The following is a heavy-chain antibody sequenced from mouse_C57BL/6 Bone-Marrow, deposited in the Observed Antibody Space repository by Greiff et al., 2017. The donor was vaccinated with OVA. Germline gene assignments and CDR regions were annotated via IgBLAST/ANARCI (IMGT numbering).Heavy chain of an antibody. V-gene: IGHV5-6*01. CDR3: ARQRAYSIAGFAY. D-gene: IGHD2-10*01. CDR1: GFTFSSYG. CDR2: ISSGGSYT. Sequence: EVKLMESGGDLVKPGGSLKLSCAASGFTFSSYGMSWVRQTPDKRLEWVATISSGGSYTYYPDSVKGRFTISRDNAKNPLYLQMSSLKSEDTAMYYCARQRAYSIAGFAYWGQGTLVTVSA. J-gene: IGHJ3*01.